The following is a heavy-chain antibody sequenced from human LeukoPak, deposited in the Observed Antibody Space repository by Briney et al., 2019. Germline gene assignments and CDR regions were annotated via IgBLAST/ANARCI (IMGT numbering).Heavy chain of an antibody. D-gene: IGHD4-17*01. Sequence: PSETLSLTCTVSGVSISSYYWSWIRQPPGKGLEWIGYIYYSGSTNYNPSLKSRVTISVDTSKNQFSLKLSSVTAADTAVYYCASMTTEAFDIWGQGTMVTVSS. CDR1: GVSISSYY. CDR2: IYYSGST. CDR3: ASMTTEAFDI. V-gene: IGHV4-59*01. J-gene: IGHJ3*02.